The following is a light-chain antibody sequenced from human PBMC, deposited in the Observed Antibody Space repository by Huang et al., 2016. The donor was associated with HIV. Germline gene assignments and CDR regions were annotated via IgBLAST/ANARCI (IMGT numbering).Light chain of an antibody. Sequence: EIVLTQSPATLSLSPGERATLSCRASQSVSSYLAWYQQKPGQAPRLRIYDASNRATGIPARFSGSGSGTDFTLTISSLEPEDFAVYYCQQRSNWPRRWTFGQGTKVEIK. J-gene: IGKJ1*01. V-gene: IGKV3-11*01. CDR2: DAS. CDR3: QQRSNWPRRWT. CDR1: QSVSSY.